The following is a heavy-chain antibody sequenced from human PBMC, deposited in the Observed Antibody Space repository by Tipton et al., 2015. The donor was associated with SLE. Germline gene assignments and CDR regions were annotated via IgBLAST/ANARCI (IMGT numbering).Heavy chain of an antibody. J-gene: IGHJ4*02. D-gene: IGHD6-13*01. Sequence: SLRLSCAASGFSFSSFTMTWVRQAPGKGLEGVANMKEDGSDIYYVDSVKGRFTISRDNAKNSLYLQMNSLRVEDTAMYYCARGGMSRNDYWGQGSPVTVSS. CDR2: MKEDGSDI. CDR1: GFSFSSFT. V-gene: IGHV3-7*04. CDR3: ARGGMSRNDY.